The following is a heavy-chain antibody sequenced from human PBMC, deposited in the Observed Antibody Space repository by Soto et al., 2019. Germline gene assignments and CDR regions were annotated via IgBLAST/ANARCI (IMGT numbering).Heavy chain of an antibody. Sequence: GGSLRLSCAASGFTFSSYGMHWVRQAPGKGLEWVAVIWYDGSNKYYADSVKGRFTISRDNSKNTLYLQMNSLRAEDTAVYYCARNEGGSSGSYYNVIIYYYGMDVWGQGTTVTVSS. V-gene: IGHV3-33*01. D-gene: IGHD3-10*01. CDR2: IWYDGSNK. J-gene: IGHJ6*02. CDR1: GFTFSSYG. CDR3: ARNEGGSSGSYYNVIIYYYGMDV.